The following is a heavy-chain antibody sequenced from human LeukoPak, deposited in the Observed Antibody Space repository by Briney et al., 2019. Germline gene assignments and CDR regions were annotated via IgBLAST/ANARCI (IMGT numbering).Heavy chain of an antibody. CDR2: IRYDGSLK. V-gene: IGHV3-30*02. CDR3: ASSSWYDSPGVV. J-gene: IGHJ6*04. D-gene: IGHD6-13*01. Sequence: GGSLRLSCAASGFTFSRYSMHWVRQAPGKGLEWVAFIRYDGSLKLYADSVKGRFTISRDNSKNTLYVQMNSLRAEDTAVYYCASSSWYDSPGVVWGKGTTVTVSS. CDR1: GFTFSRYS.